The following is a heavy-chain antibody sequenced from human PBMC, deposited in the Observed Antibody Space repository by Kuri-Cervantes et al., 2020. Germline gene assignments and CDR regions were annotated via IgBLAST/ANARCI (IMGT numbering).Heavy chain of an antibody. J-gene: IGHJ4*02. D-gene: IGHD5-24*01. CDR3: AKQRWLQLCDY. Sequence: GGSLRLSCAASGFTFSSYGMHWVRQAPGKGLEWVAVIWYDGSNKYYADSVKGRFTISRDNAKNSLDLQMNSLRAEDTAVYYCAKQRWLQLCDYWGQGTLVTVSS. CDR2: IWYDGSNK. V-gene: IGHV3-33*03. CDR1: GFTFSSYG.